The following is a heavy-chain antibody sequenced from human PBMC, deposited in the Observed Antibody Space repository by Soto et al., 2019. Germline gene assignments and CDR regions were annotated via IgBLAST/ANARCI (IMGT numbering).Heavy chain of an antibody. V-gene: IGHV1-69*13. Sequence: SVKVSCKVSGGTFSSYAISWVRQAPGQGLEWMGGIIPIFGTANYAQKFQGRVTITADESTSTAYMELSSMRSEDTAVYYCARDEVAAAGNPFYYYYYGMDVWGQGTTVTVSS. CDR2: IIPIFGTA. CDR3: ARDEVAAAGNPFYYYYYGMDV. J-gene: IGHJ6*02. D-gene: IGHD6-13*01. CDR1: GGTFSSYA.